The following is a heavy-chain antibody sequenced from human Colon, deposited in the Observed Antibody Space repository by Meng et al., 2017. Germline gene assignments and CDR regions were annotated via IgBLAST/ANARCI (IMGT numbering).Heavy chain of an antibody. V-gene: IGHV4-31*01. CDR3: ARQVGKYWYFDV. CDR2: IDDSGTT. CDR1: GATINSGGYF. Sequence: QVQLQEVGPGLVKPSQTLSLTCTVSGATINSGGYFWTWIRQLPGKGLEWIGYIDDSGTTKYNPSLKNSLTISRDTSKNEFSLKLGSVTAADTAVYYCARQVGKYWYFDVWGRGTLVTVSS. J-gene: IGHJ2*01. D-gene: IGHD2-2*01.